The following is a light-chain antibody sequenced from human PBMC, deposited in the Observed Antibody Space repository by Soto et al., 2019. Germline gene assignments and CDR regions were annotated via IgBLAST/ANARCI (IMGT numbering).Light chain of an antibody. V-gene: IGKV1-39*01. J-gene: IGKJ3*01. CDR3: QQPPYT. CDR1: QTPRTF. Sequence: DIQMTQSPSSLSASVGDRVTITCRASQTPRTFLNWYQQKPGKAPKLLIYATSTLQSGVPSRFSGRDSGADFTLTINNLQREDFATYYGQQPPYTVGPGTKVDSK. CDR2: ATS.